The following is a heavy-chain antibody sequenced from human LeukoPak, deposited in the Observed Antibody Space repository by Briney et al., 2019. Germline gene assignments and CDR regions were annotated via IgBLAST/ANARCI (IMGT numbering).Heavy chain of an antibody. D-gene: IGHD4-17*01. CDR2: TYYRSKWYN. J-gene: IGHJ4*02. CDR1: GDSVSSNSAA. V-gene: IGHV6-1*01. CDR3: ARDRGETTVTTDTSPFDY. Sequence: SQTLSLTCAISGDSVSSNSAAWNWIRQSPSRGLEWLGRTYYRSKWYNDYAVSVKSRITINPDTSKNQFSLQLNSVTPEDTAVYYCARDRGETTVTTDTSPFDYWGQGTLVTVSS.